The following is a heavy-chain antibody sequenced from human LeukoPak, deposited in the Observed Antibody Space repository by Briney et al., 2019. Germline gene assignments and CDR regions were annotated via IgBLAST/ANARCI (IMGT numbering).Heavy chain of an antibody. CDR1: GFTVSSNY. V-gene: IGHV3-53*01. J-gene: IGHJ4*02. CDR3: ARGDRYSSGWYGY. Sequence: GGSLRLSCAASGFTVSSNYMSWVRQAPGKGLEWVSFIYSGGSTYYADSVKGRFTISRDNSKNTLYLQMNSLRAEDTAVYYCARGDRYSSGWYGYWGQGTLVTVSS. CDR2: IYSGGST. D-gene: IGHD6-19*01.